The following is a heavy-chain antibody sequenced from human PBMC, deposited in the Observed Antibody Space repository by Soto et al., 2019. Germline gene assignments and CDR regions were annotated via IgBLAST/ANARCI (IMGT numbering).Heavy chain of an antibody. D-gene: IGHD3-16*02. CDR2: IWYDGSNK. Sequence: QVQLVESGGGVVQPGRSLRLSCAASGFTFSSYGMHWVRQAPGKGLEWVAVIWYDGSNKYYADSVKGRFTISRDNSKNTLYLQMNSLGAEDTALYYCARDRSRYTSPKGYNWFDPWGQGTLVTVSS. V-gene: IGHV3-33*01. CDR1: GFTFSSYG. J-gene: IGHJ5*02. CDR3: ARDRSRYTSPKGYNWFDP.